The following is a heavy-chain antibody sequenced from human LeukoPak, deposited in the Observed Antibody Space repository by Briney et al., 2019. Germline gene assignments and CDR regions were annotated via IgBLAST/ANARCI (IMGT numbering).Heavy chain of an antibody. CDR1: GGSFSGYY. CDR2: INHSGTT. CDR3: ARGPPYYYDSSGYYRFDY. V-gene: IGHV4-34*01. Sequence: PSETLSLTCALYGGSFSGYYWSCIRQPPGKGLEWIGEINHSGTTKYNPSLKSRVTISVDTSKNQFSLKVTSVTAADTAVYYCARGPPYYYDSSGYYRFDYWGQGTLVTVSS. D-gene: IGHD3-22*01. J-gene: IGHJ4*02.